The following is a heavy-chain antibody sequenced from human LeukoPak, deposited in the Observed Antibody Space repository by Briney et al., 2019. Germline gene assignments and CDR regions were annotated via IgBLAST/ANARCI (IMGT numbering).Heavy chain of an antibody. J-gene: IGHJ6*02. CDR2: IYTTGGN. D-gene: IGHD2-21*02. CDR1: GGSMSGYY. Sequence: PSETLSLTCTVSGGSMSGYYWNWIRQPAGKGLEWIGRIYTTGGNNSNPSLKSRLIMSVDTSTNQFSLKMRFVTAADTAVYYCARNLGGDDYYFYSMDVWGQGTTVTVSS. CDR3: ARNLGGDDYYFYSMDV. V-gene: IGHV4-4*07.